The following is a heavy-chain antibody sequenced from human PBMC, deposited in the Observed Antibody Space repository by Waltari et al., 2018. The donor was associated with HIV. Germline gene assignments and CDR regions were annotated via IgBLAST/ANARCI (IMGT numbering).Heavy chain of an antibody. J-gene: IGHJ4*02. CDR3: ARETYYYDSSGPYFDY. CDR1: GFTFTSFG. V-gene: IGHV3-48*01. D-gene: IGHD3-22*01. Sequence: EVQLVESGGGWVQPGGSLRSSGEASGFTFTSFGMFWVRQAPGKGLEWVSFISSSSSTIYYADSVKGRFTISRDNAKNSLYLQMNSLRAEDTAVYYCARETYYYDSSGPYFDYWGQGTLVTVSS. CDR2: ISSSSSTI.